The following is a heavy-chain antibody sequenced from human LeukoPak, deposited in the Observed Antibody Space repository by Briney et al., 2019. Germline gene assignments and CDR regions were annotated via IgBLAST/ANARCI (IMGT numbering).Heavy chain of an antibody. CDR2: IYYSGST. CDR3: ARRFAPSRNDAFDI. J-gene: IGHJ3*02. D-gene: IGHD3-10*01. CDR1: GDSIGRYY. V-gene: IGHV4-59*12. Sequence: KPSETLSLTCTVSGDSIGRYYWSWIRQPPGKGLEWIGYIYYSGSTNSNPSLKSRVTISVDTSKNQFSLKLSSVTAADTAVYYCARRFAPSRNDAFDIWGQGTMGTVSS.